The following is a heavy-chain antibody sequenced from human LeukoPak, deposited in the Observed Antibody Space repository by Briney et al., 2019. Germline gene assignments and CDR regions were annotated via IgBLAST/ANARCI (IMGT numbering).Heavy chain of an antibody. CDR1: GYTFTSYD. CDR2: MNPNSGNT. D-gene: IGHD3-10*01. CDR3: ARGLTMVRGVIIPY. J-gene: IGHJ4*02. V-gene: IGHV1-8*01. Sequence: GASVKVSCKASGYTFTSYDINWVRHATGQGLEWMVWMNPNSGNTGDAQKFQGRVTMTRNTSISTAYMELSSLRSEDTAVYYCARGLTMVRGVIIPYWGQGTLVTVSS.